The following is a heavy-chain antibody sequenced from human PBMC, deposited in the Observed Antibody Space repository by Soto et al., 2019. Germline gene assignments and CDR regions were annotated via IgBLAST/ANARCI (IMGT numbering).Heavy chain of an antibody. J-gene: IGHJ6*02. CDR2: ISGSGGST. D-gene: IGHD5-12*01. V-gene: IGHV3-23*01. Sequence: GGSLRLSCAASGFTFSSYAMSWVRQAPGKGLEWVSAISGSGGSTYYADSVKGRFTISRDNSKNTLYLQMNSLRAEDTAVYYCAKNIVATITFYYGMDVWGQGTTVTVSS. CDR3: AKNIVATITFYYGMDV. CDR1: GFTFSSYA.